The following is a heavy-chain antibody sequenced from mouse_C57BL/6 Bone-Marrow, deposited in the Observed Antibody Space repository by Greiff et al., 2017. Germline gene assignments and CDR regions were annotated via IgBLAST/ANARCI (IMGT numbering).Heavy chain of an antibody. J-gene: IGHJ4*01. CDR3: TRGYGRGYAMDY. D-gene: IGHD1-1*01. Sequence: QVHVKQSGAELVRPGASVTLSCKASGYTFTDYEMHWVKQTPVHGLEWIGAIDPETGGTAYNQKFKGKAILTADKSSSTAYMELRSLTSEDSAVYYCTRGYGRGYAMDYWGQGTSVTVSS. CDR1: GYTFTDYE. CDR2: IDPETGGT. V-gene: IGHV1-15*01.